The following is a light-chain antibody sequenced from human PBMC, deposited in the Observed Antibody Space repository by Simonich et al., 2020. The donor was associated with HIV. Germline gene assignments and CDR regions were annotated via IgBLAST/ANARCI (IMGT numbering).Light chain of an antibody. CDR2: WAS. CDR1: RNILYNSNNKNY. CDR3: QQYYTTPPT. Sequence: DIVMTQSPDSLAVSLGERATINCKSSRNILYNSNNKNYLACYQQKPRQPPNLLIYWASTRESGVPDRFSASGSGTDFTLSISSLQAEDVAVYYCQQYYTTPPTFGQGTKVEIK. J-gene: IGKJ1*01. V-gene: IGKV4-1*01.